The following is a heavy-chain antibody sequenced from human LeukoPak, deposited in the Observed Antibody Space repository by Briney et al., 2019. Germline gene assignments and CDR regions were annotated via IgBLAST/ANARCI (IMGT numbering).Heavy chain of an antibody. Sequence: GGSLRLSCAASGFTFSSSSMNWLRQAPGKGLEWVSYISSSSSAIYYADSVKGRFTISRDNAQNSLYLQMNSLRAEDTAVYYCAREIGSAARGRWGQGTLVTVSS. J-gene: IGHJ4*02. D-gene: IGHD6-13*01. CDR2: ISSSSSAI. V-gene: IGHV3-48*01. CDR3: AREIGSAARGR. CDR1: GFTFSSSS.